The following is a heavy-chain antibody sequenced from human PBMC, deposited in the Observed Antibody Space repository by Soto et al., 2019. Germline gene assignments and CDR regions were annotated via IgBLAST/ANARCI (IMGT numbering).Heavy chain of an antibody. D-gene: IGHD6-19*01. J-gene: IGHJ4*02. V-gene: IGHV4-59*05. CDR2: FYHSGNT. CDR3: ARQVVDGTVAGTGSFDY. CDR1: GGSMISYY. Sequence: SETLSLTCTVSGGSMISYYWSWIRQPPGKGLEWIGSFYHSGNTYYNSSLKSRVTISGDTSENQLSLKLSSVTAAGTAVYYCARQVVDGTVAGTGSFDYWGQGTLVTVSS.